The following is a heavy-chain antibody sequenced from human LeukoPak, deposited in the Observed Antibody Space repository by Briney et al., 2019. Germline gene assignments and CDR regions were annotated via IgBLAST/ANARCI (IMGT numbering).Heavy chain of an antibody. CDR2: IKQDGSET. Sequence: GGSLRLSCAASGFTFSNNWMTWVRQAPGKGLEWVANIKQDGSETYYADSVKGRFTISRDITKNSLYLQMNSLGAEDTAVYYCATYSSSNAREFQHWGQGTLVTVSA. CDR1: GFTFSNNW. D-gene: IGHD2-2*01. V-gene: IGHV3-7*01. CDR3: ATYSSSNAREFQH. J-gene: IGHJ1*01.